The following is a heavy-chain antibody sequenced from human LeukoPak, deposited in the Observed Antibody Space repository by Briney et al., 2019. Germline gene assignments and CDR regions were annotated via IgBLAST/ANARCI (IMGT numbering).Heavy chain of an antibody. D-gene: IGHD3-10*01. CDR2: INHSGST. V-gene: IGHV4-34*01. CDR3: ARGRGFGEF. Sequence: PSETLSLTCAVYGGSFSGYYWSWIRQPPGKGLEWIGEINHSGSTNYNPSLKSRVTISVDTSKNQFSLKLSSVTAADTAVYYCARGRGFGEFGGQGTLVTVSS. CDR1: GGSFSGYY. J-gene: IGHJ4*02.